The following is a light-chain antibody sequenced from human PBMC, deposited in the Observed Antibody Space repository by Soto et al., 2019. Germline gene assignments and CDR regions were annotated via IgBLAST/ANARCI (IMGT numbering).Light chain of an antibody. CDR2: AAS. CDR1: QSVARN. J-gene: IGKJ1*01. Sequence: EKVMTQSPATLSVSLGERATLSCRASQSVARNLAWYQQKPGQAPRLLIYAASTRATGIPARFSGSGSGTEFTLTISSLEPEDFAVYYCQQRSNWPLWTFGQGTKVDIK. V-gene: IGKV3-15*01. CDR3: QQRSNWPLWT.